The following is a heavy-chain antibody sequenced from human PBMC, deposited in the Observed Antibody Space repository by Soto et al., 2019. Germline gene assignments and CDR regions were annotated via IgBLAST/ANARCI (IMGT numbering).Heavy chain of an antibody. D-gene: IGHD3-22*01. CDR2: IYYSGST. CDR1: GGSISSGDYY. J-gene: IGHJ4*02. Sequence: PSETLSLTCTVSGGSISSGDYYWSWIRQPPGKGLEWIGYIYYSGSTYYNPSPKSRVTISVDTSKNQFSLKLSSVTAADTAVYYCAIYTDSTGNSFDYWGQGTLVTVSS. CDR3: AIYTDSTGNSFDY. V-gene: IGHV4-30-4*01.